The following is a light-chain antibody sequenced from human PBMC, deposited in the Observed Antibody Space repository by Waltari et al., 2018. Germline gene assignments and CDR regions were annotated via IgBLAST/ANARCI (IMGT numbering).Light chain of an antibody. CDR1: QTISRY. V-gene: IGKV1-39*01. CDR3: QQSYSTPRT. Sequence: DVQMTQSPSSLSASVGDTVTITCRARQTISRYLNWYQQQPGKAPKLLIYAATTLQSEVPSRFTGSGSGTDFTLTISSVQHEDFATYYCQQSYSTPRTFGQGTKLDIK. CDR2: AAT. J-gene: IGKJ2*01.